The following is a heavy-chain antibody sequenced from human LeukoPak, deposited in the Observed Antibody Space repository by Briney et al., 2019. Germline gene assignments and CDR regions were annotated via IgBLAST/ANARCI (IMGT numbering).Heavy chain of an antibody. CDR1: GYTFTSYY. D-gene: IGHD6-19*01. Sequence: ASVKVSCKASGYTFTSYYMHWVRQAPGQGLEWMGTINPSGGSTSYAQKFQGRVTMTRDTSTSTVYMELSSLRSEDTAVYYCARVGQWLVPGDYWGQGTLVTVSS. V-gene: IGHV1-46*01. CDR3: ARVGQWLVPGDY. J-gene: IGHJ4*02. CDR2: INPSGGST.